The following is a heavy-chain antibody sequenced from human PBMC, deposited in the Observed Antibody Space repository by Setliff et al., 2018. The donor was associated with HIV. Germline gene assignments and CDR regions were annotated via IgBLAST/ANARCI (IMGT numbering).Heavy chain of an antibody. CDR3: AGRDGYNRYYFDF. D-gene: IGHD5-12*01. CDR2: IFYSGHT. V-gene: IGHV4-39*07. J-gene: IGHJ4*02. CDR1: GGSISSSSYY. Sequence: SETLSLTCTVSGGSISSSSYYWGWIRQPPGKGLEWIGNIFYSGHTFYNPSLKSRVTILVDTSKNQFSLKVTSVTAADTAVYYCAGRDGYNRYYFDFWDQGTLVTVSS.